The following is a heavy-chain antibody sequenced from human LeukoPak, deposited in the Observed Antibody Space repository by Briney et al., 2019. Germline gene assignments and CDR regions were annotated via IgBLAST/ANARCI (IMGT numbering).Heavy chain of an antibody. V-gene: IGHV3-23*01. Sequence: PGGSLILSCAASGFTFSSYAMTWVRQAPGKGLEWVPAISGSGGGTSYADSVKGRFTISRDNSKNTLYLQMNFLRAEDTAVYYCAKDRTPNNYGFGSFDYWGQGTLVTGSS. J-gene: IGHJ4*02. CDR1: GFTFSSYA. D-gene: IGHD3-10*01. CDR3: AKDRTPNNYGFGSFDY. CDR2: ISGSGGGT.